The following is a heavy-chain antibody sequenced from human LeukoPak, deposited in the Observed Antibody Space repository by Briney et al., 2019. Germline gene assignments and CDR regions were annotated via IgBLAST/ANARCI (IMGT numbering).Heavy chain of an antibody. V-gene: IGHV1-69*05. D-gene: IGHD4-17*01. CDR1: GYTFTGYY. Sequence: ASVKVSCKASGYTFTGYYMHWVRQAPGQGLEWMGGIIPIFGTANYAQKFQGRVTITTDESTSTAYMELSSLRSEDTAVYYCARGGGYDYGDYNAFDIWGQGTMVTVSS. J-gene: IGHJ3*02. CDR2: IIPIFGTA. CDR3: ARGGGYDYGDYNAFDI.